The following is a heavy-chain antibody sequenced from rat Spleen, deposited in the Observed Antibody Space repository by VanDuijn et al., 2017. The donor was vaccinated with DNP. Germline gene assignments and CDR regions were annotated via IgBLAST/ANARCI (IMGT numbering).Heavy chain of an antibody. V-gene: IGHV3-1*01. Sequence: EVQLQESGPGLVKPSQSLSLTCSVTGYSITSNYWGWIRKFPGNKMEWIGHISNSGTITYNPSLKSRISITRDTSKNQFFLQLNSVTTEDTATYYCARSVYYYGSYIPFDYWGQGVMVTVSS. D-gene: IGHD1-2*01. J-gene: IGHJ2*01. CDR1: GYSITSNY. CDR2: ISNSGTI. CDR3: ARSVYYYGSYIPFDY.